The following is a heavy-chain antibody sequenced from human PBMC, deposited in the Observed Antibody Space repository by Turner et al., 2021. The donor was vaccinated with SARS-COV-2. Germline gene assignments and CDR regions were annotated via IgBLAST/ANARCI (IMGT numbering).Heavy chain of an antibody. Sequence: QLQLQESGPGLVKPSETLSLTCTVSGGSISSSSYYWGWIRQPPGKGLEWIGSIYYSGSTYYNPSRKSRVTISVDTSKNQFSLKLSSVTAADTAVYYCAGEEVVFRASHTLYYYGMDVWGQGTTVTVSS. J-gene: IGHJ6*02. V-gene: IGHV4-39*01. CDR3: AGEEVVFRASHTLYYYGMDV. D-gene: IGHD3-22*01. CDR1: GGSISSSSYY. CDR2: IYYSGST.